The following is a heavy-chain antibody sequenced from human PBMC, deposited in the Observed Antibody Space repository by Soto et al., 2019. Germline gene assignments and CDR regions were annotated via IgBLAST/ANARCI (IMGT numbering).Heavy chain of an antibody. CDR3: AKDRGSSCSGGTCYLFDY. CDR2: ISYDGSSL. Sequence: QVQLVESGGGVVQPGRSLRLSCAASGFTFSSHAMHWVRQAPGKGLEWVAIISYDGSSLYYADSVKGRFTISRDNSKNALYLQMNSLRAADTALYYSAKDRGSSCSGGTCYLFDYWGQGTLVTVSS. CDR1: GFTFSSHA. J-gene: IGHJ4*02. D-gene: IGHD2-15*01. V-gene: IGHV3-30*04.